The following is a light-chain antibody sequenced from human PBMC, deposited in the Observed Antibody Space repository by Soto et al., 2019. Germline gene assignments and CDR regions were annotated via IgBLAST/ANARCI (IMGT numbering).Light chain of an antibody. CDR3: MQGTHWPPT. V-gene: IGKV2-30*01. J-gene: IGKJ1*01. CDR1: QGLVYSDGNIY. Sequence: DVVMTQSPLSLPVTLGQPASISCRSSQGLVYSDGNIYLNWFQQRPGQSPRRLIYKVSNRDSGVPDRFSGSGSGTEFTLKISRVEADDVGVYYCMQGTHWPPTFGQGTTVEIK. CDR2: KVS.